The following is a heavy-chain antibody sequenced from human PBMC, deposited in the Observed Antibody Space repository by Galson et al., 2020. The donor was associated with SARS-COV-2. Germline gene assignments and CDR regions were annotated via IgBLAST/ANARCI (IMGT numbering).Heavy chain of an antibody. D-gene: IGHD4-17*01. Sequence: ASVKVSCKVSGYTLTELSMHWVRQAPGKGLEWMGGFDPEDGETIYAQKFQGRVTMTEDTSTDTAYMELSSLRSEDTAVYYCAPASALTTVTNSWFDPWGQGTLVTVSS. CDR3: APASALTTVTNSWFDP. J-gene: IGHJ5*02. V-gene: IGHV1-24*01. CDR1: GYTLTELS. CDR2: FDPEDGET.